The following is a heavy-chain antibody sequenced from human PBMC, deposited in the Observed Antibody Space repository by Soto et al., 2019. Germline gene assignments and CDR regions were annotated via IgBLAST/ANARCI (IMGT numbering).Heavy chain of an antibody. J-gene: IGHJ5*02. V-gene: IGHV1-69*08. D-gene: IGHD5-12*01. Sequence: QVQLVQSGAEVKKPGSSMKVSCKASGGTFSSYTISWVRQAPGQGLEWMGRIIPILGIANYAQKFQGRVTITADKSTSTAYMELSSLRSEDTAVYYCARDREYSGYDPNWFDPWGQGTLVTVSS. CDR3: ARDREYSGYDPNWFDP. CDR1: GGTFSSYT. CDR2: IIPILGIA.